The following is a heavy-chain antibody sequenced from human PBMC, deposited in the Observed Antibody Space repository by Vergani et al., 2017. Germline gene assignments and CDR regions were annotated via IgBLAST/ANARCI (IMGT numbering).Heavy chain of an antibody. CDR1: GFTFSNAW. Sequence: EVQLVESGGGLVKPGGSLRLSCAASGFTFSNAWMSWVRQAPGKGLEWVGRIKSKTDGGTTDYAAPVKGRFTISRDDSKNTLYLQMNSLKTEDTAVYYCTTDLGDYDILTGYYSGYYFDYWGQGTLVTVSS. D-gene: IGHD3-9*01. CDR2: IKSKTDGGTT. CDR3: TTDLGDYDILTGYYSGYYFDY. J-gene: IGHJ4*02. V-gene: IGHV3-15*01.